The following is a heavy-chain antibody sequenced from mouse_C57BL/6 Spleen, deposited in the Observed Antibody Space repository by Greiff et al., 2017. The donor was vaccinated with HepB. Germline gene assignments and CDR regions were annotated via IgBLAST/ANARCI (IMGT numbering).Heavy chain of an antibody. D-gene: IGHD1-1*01. J-gene: IGHJ3*01. CDR3: ARRDYYGSVAY. V-gene: IGHV1-18*01. CDR1: GYTFTDYN. CDR2: INPNNGGT. Sequence: EVQLQQSGPELVKPGASVKIPCKASGYTFTDYNMDWVKQSHGKSLEWIGDINPNNGGTIYNQKFKGKATLTVDKSSSTAYMELRSLTSEDTAVYDCARRDYYGSVAYWGQGTLVTVSA.